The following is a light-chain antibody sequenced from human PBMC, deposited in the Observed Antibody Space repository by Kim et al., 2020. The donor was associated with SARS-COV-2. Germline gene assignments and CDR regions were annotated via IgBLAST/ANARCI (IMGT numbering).Light chain of an antibody. V-gene: IGLV2-23*02. CDR1: INDLGTYAL. CDR2: DIS. Sequence: GQSVTISCSGTINDLGTYALISWYQQYPGKAPRLIIFDISKRPSGISGRFSGSKSGNTASLTISPLEPDDEADYFCCSFTSGISWVFGGGTKLTVL. CDR3: CSFTSGISWV. J-gene: IGLJ3*02.